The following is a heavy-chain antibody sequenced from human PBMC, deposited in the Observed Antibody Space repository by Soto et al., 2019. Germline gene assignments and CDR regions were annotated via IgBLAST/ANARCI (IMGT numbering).Heavy chain of an antibody. J-gene: IGHJ4*02. CDR2: IYYSGST. V-gene: IGHV4-30-4*01. CDR3: ARESYDSSGYYYGLFDY. CDR1: GGSISSGDYY. Sequence: SETLSLTCTVSGGSISSGDYYWSWIRQPPGKGLEWIGYIYYSGSTYYNPSLKSRVTMSVDTSKNQFSLKLSSVTAADTAVYYCARESYDSSGYYYGLFDYWGQGTLVTVSS. D-gene: IGHD3-22*01.